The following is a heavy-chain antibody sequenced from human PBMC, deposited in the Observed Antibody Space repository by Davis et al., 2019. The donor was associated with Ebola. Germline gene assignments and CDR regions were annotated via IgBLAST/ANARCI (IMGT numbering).Heavy chain of an antibody. CDR3: AREGGYDFWSGYYTDY. V-gene: IGHV5-51*01. Sequence: GESLKISCKGSGYSFTSYCIGWVRQMPGKGLEWMEIIYPGDSDTRYSPSFQGQVTISTDKSISTAYLQWSSLKASDTAMYYCAREGGYDFWSGYYTDYWGQGTLVTVSS. CDR1: GYSFTSYC. CDR2: IYPGDSDT. J-gene: IGHJ4*02. D-gene: IGHD3-3*01.